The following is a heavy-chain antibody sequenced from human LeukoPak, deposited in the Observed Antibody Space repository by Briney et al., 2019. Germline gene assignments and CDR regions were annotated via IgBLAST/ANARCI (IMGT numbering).Heavy chain of an antibody. J-gene: IGHJ4*02. CDR1: GYTFTDFY. CDR3: ARDLYYYGSGREEPRDY. V-gene: IGHV1-46*01. CDR2: INPSGGTT. Sequence: GASVKVSCMPSGYTFTDFYMHWVRQAPGQGLEWMGIINPSGGTTSYAQKFQGRVTMTRDTSTSTVYMELSSLRSEDTAVYYCARDLYYYGSGREEPRDYWGQGTLVTVSS. D-gene: IGHD3-10*01.